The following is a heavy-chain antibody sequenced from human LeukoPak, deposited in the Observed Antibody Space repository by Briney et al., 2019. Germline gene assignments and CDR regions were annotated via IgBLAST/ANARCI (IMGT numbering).Heavy chain of an antibody. J-gene: IGHJ4*02. CDR2: INPKTGGT. Sequence: ASVKVSCKASRYTFTGYYIHWVRQAPGQGLEWMGWINPKTGGTNYAEKFQGRVTMTRDTSISTAYMEVSSLRSDDTAVYYCARDGADYYDVYYFDYWGQGTLVTVSS. CDR1: RYTFTGYY. V-gene: IGHV1-2*02. CDR3: ARDGADYYDVYYFDY. D-gene: IGHD3-22*01.